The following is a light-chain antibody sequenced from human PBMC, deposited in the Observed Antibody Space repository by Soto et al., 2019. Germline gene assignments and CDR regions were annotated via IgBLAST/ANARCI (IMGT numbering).Light chain of an antibody. Sequence: EIVLTQSPGTLSLSPGERATLSCRASQSVSGSSLAGYHHKPGQAPRLLIYGASSRATVIPDRLSGSGCGTGCTFIISRLEHEDFGMYYCHQYGSFPHTFGQGTELETK. CDR1: QSVSGSS. J-gene: IGKJ2*01. CDR3: HQYGSFPHT. V-gene: IGKV3-20*01. CDR2: GAS.